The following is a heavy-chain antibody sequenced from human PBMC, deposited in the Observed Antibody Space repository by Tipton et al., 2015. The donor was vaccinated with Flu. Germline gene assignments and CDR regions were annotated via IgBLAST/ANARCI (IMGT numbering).Heavy chain of an antibody. J-gene: IGHJ5*02. Sequence: GLVKPSQTLSLTCAVSGGSISSGSYFWSWIRQPAGKGLEWIGHLYNSGTTTYNPSLKSRVTISVDTSKNQFSLRLSSVTAADTAVYYCARRDYSNYVSDPKNWFDPWGQGTLVTVSS. CDR3: ARRDYSNYVSDPKNWFDP. V-gene: IGHV4-61*02. CDR2: LYNSGTT. D-gene: IGHD4-11*01. CDR1: GGSISSGSYF.